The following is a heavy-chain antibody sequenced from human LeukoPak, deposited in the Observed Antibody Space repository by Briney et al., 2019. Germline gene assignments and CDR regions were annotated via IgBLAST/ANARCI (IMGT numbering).Heavy chain of an antibody. Sequence: GGSLRLSCAASGFTFSSYAMSWVRQAPGKGLEWVSAISGSGGSTYYADSVKGRFTISRDNSKNTLYLQMNSLRAEDTAVYYCAKSGMQDIVLIVYADYFDYWGQGTLVTVSS. CDR3: AKSGMQDIVLIVYADYFDY. J-gene: IGHJ4*02. V-gene: IGHV3-23*01. D-gene: IGHD2-8*01. CDR2: ISGSGGST. CDR1: GFTFSSYA.